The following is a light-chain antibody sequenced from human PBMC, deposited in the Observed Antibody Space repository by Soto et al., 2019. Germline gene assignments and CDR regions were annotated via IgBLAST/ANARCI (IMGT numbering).Light chain of an antibody. CDR1: QDISNY. J-gene: IGKJ4*01. CDR2: DAS. CDR3: QQYDNLPLT. Sequence: DVQMTQSPSSLSASVGDRVTITCQASQDISNYLNRNQQKPGKAPKLLIYDASNLETGVPSRFSGSGSGKDFTFTISSLQPEDIATYYCQQYDNLPLTFGGGTKVEIK. V-gene: IGKV1-33*01.